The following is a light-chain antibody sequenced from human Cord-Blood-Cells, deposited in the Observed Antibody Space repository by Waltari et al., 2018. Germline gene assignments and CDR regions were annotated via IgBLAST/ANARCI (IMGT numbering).Light chain of an antibody. CDR2: DVS. CDR1: SSDAGGYNY. Sequence: QSALTQPASVSGSPGQSITSSCTGTSSDAGGYNYVSWYQQHPGKAPKLMIYDVSKRPSGVSNRFSGSKSGNTASLTISGLQAEDEADYYCSSYTSSSTWVFGGGTKLTVL. J-gene: IGLJ3*02. CDR3: SSYTSSSTWV. V-gene: IGLV2-14*01.